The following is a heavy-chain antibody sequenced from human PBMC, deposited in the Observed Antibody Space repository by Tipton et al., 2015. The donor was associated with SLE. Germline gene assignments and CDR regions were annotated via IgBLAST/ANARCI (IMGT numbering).Heavy chain of an antibody. V-gene: IGHV4-59*01. Sequence: TLSLTCAVSSGSLSGSYWTWIRQPPGKGLEWIGYIHYAGNTNYNPSLKSRVTFSVDTSKNQFSLNMTSVTAADTAVYYCARGVRIAVVKGWYFDLWGRGTLVTVSS. CDR3: ARGVRIAVVKGWYFDL. D-gene: IGHD6-19*01. CDR2: IHYAGNT. J-gene: IGHJ2*01. CDR1: SGSLSGSY.